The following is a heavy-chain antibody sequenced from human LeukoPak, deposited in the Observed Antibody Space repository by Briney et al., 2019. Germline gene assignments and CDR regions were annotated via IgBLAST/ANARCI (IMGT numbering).Heavy chain of an antibody. CDR2: ISYDGSNK. V-gene: IGHV3-30*18. CDR3: AKGGIDSSGPWWYFDL. J-gene: IGHJ2*01. CDR1: GFTFSSYG. Sequence: GGSLRLSCAASGFTFSSYGMHWVRQAPGKGLEWVAVISYDGSNKYYADSVKGRFTFSRDNSKNTLYLQMNSLRAEDTAVYYCAKGGIDSSGPWWYFDLWGRGTLVTVSS. D-gene: IGHD6-19*01.